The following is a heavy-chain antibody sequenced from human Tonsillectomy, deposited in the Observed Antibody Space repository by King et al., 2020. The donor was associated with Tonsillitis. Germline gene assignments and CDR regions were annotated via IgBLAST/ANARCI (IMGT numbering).Heavy chain of an antibody. CDR3: AGSTSDDALDM. V-gene: IGHV3-30*01. Sequence: QLVQSGGGVVQPGRSLRLSCAASGFTFSSYPMHWVRQAPGKGLEWVALISYDGSNTYSADSVKGRFTISRDNSKNTLYLQMNSLRPEDTSVYYCAGSTSDDALDMWGQGTRVTVSS. J-gene: IGHJ3*02. CDR2: ISYDGSNT. CDR1: GFTFSSYP. D-gene: IGHD2-2*01.